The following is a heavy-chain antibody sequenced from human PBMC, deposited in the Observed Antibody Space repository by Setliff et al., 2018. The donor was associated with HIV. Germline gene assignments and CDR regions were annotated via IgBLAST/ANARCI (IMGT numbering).Heavy chain of an antibody. CDR2: IYHTGSS. J-gene: IGHJ6*03. Sequence: SETLSLTCDVSGFSISSRYYWGWIRQSPGKGLEWIGNIYHTGSSYYNPSLKSRVTISVATSKNQFSLKMSSVTAADTAVFYCARHTPSSSRWTLYYYMDVWGKGTTVTVSS. CDR1: GFSISSRYY. CDR3: ARHTPSSSRWTLYYYMDV. D-gene: IGHD6-6*01. V-gene: IGHV4-38-2*01.